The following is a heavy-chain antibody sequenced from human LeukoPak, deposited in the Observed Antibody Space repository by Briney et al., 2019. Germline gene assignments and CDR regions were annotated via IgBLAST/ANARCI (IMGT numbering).Heavy chain of an antibody. CDR1: GFTFSSYE. V-gene: IGHV3-48*03. D-gene: IGHD6-19*01. CDR3: ARDGGIAVAAEVYFDY. J-gene: IGHJ4*02. CDR2: ISSSGSTI. Sequence: GGSLRLSCAASGFTFSSYEMNWVRQAPGKGLEWVSYISSSGSTIYYADSVKSRFTISRDNAKNSLYLQMNSLRAEDTAVYYCARDGGIAVAAEVYFDYWGQGTLVTVSS.